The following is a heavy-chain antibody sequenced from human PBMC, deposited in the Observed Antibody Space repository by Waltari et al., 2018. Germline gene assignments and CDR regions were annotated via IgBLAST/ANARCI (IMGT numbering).Heavy chain of an antibody. CDR1: GGSISSSNW. D-gene: IGHD3-3*01. J-gene: IGHJ4*02. CDR2: IYHSGST. V-gene: IGHV4-4*02. CDR3: ARFFGVVIYGYYFDY. Sequence: QVQLQESGPGLVKPSGTLSLTCAVSGGSISSSNWWSCVRQPPGKGLEWIGEIYHSGSTNYNPSLKSRVTISVDKSKNQFSLKLSSVTAADTAVYYCARFFGVVIYGYYFDYWGQGTLVTVSS.